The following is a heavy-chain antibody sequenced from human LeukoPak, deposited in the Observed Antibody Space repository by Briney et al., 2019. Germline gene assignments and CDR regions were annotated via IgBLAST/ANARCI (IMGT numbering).Heavy chain of an antibody. CDR2: IRGSGGST. J-gene: IGHJ4*02. CDR1: GFTFSSYA. CDR3: AKDTYSAKISLWGD. Sequence: PGASLRLSCAASGFTFSSYAMSWVRQAPGKGLEWVSAIRGSGGSTYYADSVKGRFTISRNNTKNTLYLQMNSLRAEDTAVFYCAKDTYSAKISLWGDWGQGTLVTVSS. D-gene: IGHD3-16*01. V-gene: IGHV3-23*01.